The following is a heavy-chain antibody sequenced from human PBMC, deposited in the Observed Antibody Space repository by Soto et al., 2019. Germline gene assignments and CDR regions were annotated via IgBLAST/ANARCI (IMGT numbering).Heavy chain of an antibody. CDR3: ARDTYYYGSGSH. CDR2: IYYSGST. D-gene: IGHD3-10*01. J-gene: IGHJ4*02. Sequence: SETLSLTCTVSGGSISSGDYYWSWIRQPPGKGLEWIGYIYYSGSTYYNPSLKSRVTISVDTSKNQFSLKLSSVTAADTAVYYCARDTYYYGSGSHWGQGALVTVSS. CDR1: GGSISSGDYY. V-gene: IGHV4-30-4*01.